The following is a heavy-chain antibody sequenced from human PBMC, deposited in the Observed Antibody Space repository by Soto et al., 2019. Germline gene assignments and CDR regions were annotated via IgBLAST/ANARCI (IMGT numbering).Heavy chain of an antibody. CDR2: IKEDGSEK. CDR1: GFTFSSHW. J-gene: IGHJ4*02. D-gene: IGHD2-8*01. Sequence: PGGSLRLSCVGSGFTFSSHWMSWVRQAPGKGLEWVANIKEDGSEKYYVDSVKGRFTISRDNAKSSVYLQMNTLRDEDTAVYYCAGGNLYCPDGVCYTMSVFEYWGQGTLVTVSS. CDR3: AGGNLYCPDGVCYTMSVFEY. V-gene: IGHV3-7*01.